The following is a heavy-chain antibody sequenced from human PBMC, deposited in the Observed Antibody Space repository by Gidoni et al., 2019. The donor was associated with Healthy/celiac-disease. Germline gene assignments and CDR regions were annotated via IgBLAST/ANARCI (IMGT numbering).Heavy chain of an antibody. CDR2: ISYDGSNK. CDR1: GFTFRSYA. J-gene: IGHJ6*02. V-gene: IGHV3-30-3*01. Sequence: QVQLVESGGGVVQPARSLRLSCAASGFTFRSYAMHWVRQAPGKGLEWVAVISYDGSNKYYADSVKGRFTISRDNSKNTLYLQMNSLRAEDTAVYYCAREGRIVVVVAASRYGMDVWGQGTTVTVSS. CDR3: AREGRIVVVVAASRYGMDV. D-gene: IGHD2-15*01.